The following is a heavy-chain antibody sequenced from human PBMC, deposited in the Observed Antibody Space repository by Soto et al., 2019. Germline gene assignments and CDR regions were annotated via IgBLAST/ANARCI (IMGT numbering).Heavy chain of an antibody. J-gene: IGHJ6*02. Sequence: QVQLVQSGAEVKKPGSSVKVSCKASGGTFSSYAINWVRQAPGQGLEWMGGIIPIFATADYAQKFQGRVRITADDATSTAYMELSSLRSEDTAVYYCAQCLLGVNYYYGMDVWGQGTTVNVSS. CDR2: IIPIFATA. D-gene: IGHD3-16*01. V-gene: IGHV1-69*12. CDR1: GGTFSSYA. CDR3: AQCLLGVNYYYGMDV.